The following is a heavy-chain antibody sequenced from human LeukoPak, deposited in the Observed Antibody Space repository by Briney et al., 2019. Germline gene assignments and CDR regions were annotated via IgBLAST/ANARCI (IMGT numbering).Heavy chain of an antibody. Sequence: ASVKVSCKASGYTFTSYYMHWVRQAPGQGLEWMGLINPSGGSTSYAQKFQGRVTMTRDTSTSTVYMELSSLRSEDTAVYYCARDYYDILTGREINWFDPWGQGTLVTVSS. V-gene: IGHV1-46*01. CDR2: INPSGGST. J-gene: IGHJ5*02. D-gene: IGHD3-9*01. CDR3: ARDYYDILTGREINWFDP. CDR1: GYTFTSYY.